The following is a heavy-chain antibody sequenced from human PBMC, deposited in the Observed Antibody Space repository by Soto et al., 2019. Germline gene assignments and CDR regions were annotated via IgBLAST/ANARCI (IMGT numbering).Heavy chain of an antibody. CDR1: GGSISSGGYY. D-gene: IGHD2-21*02. J-gene: IGHJ5*02. Sequence: SETLSLTCTVSGGSISSGGYYWSWIRQHPGKGLEWIGYIYYSGSTYYNPSLKSRVTISVDTSKNQFSLKLSSVTAADTAVYYCARLAYCGGDCYPGWFDPWGQGTLVTVSS. V-gene: IGHV4-31*03. CDR2: IYYSGST. CDR3: ARLAYCGGDCYPGWFDP.